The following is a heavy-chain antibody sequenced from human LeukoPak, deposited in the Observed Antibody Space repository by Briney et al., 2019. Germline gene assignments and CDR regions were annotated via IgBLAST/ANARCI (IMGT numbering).Heavy chain of an antibody. V-gene: IGHV1-69*13. CDR2: IIPIFGTA. CDR1: GYTFTGYY. J-gene: IGHJ4*02. D-gene: IGHD1-26*01. Sequence: SVKVSCKASGYTFTGYYMHWVRQAPGQGLEWMGGIIPIFGTANYAQKFQGRVTITADESTSTAYMELSSLRSEDTAVYYCASMVVGATTRGGIDYWGQGTLVTVSS. CDR3: ASMVVGATTRGGIDY.